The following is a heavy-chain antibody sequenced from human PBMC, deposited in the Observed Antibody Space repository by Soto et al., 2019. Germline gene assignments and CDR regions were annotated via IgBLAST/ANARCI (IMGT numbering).Heavy chain of an antibody. CDR1: GSTFSSYS. CDR3: ARDGGRHSGGIDY. Sequence: QVQLVQSGAEVKKPGSSVKVSCKASGSTFSSYSINWVRQAPGQGLEWMGQIIPIFGTANYAQKIQGRVTITADASTSPVYMALSSLRSEDTDVYYCARDGGRHSGGIDYWGQGTLVTVSS. J-gene: IGHJ4*02. V-gene: IGHV1-69*01. D-gene: IGHD1-26*01. CDR2: IIPIFGTA.